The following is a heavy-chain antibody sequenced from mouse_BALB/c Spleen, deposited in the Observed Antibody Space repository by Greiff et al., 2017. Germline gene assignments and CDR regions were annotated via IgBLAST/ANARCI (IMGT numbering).Heavy chain of an antibody. J-gene: IGHJ3*01. CDR1: GFTFSDYY. CDR3: ARRDYGSSYGFAY. Sequence: EVHLVESGGGLVKPGGSLKLSCAASGFTFSDYYMYWVRQTPEKRLEWVATISDGGSYTYYPDSVKGRFTISRDNAKNNLYLQMSSLKSEETAMYYCARRDYGSSYGFAYWGQGTLVTVSA. V-gene: IGHV5-4*02. CDR2: ISDGGSYT. D-gene: IGHD1-1*01.